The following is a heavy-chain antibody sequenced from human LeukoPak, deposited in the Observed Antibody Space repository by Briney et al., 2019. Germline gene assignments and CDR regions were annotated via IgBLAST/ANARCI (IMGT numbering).Heavy chain of an antibody. CDR1: GFTFSSYA. D-gene: IGHD4-17*01. CDR2: ISYDESNT. CDR3: ARDGDGDYVFSYYFDY. Sequence: GGSLRLSCAASGFTFSSYAMHWVRQAPGKGLEWVALISYDESNTFYADSVKGRFTISRDNSKNTLYLQMNSLRVEDTAVYYCARDGDGDYVFSYYFDYWGQGTLVTVSS. J-gene: IGHJ4*02. V-gene: IGHV3-30*04.